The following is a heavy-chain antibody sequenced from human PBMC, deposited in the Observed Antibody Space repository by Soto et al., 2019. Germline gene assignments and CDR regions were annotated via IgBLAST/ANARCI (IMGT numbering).Heavy chain of an antibody. Sequence: QVQLQQWGAGLLKPSETLSLTCAVYGGSCSGYYWSWIRQPPGKGLEWIWEINHSGSTNYNPSLKGRVTISVDTPTNQFSLKLSSVTAADTAVYYCARKHYFDYWCQGTLVTVSS. CDR2: INHSGST. CDR1: GGSCSGYY. J-gene: IGHJ4*02. CDR3: ARKHYFDY. V-gene: IGHV4-34*01.